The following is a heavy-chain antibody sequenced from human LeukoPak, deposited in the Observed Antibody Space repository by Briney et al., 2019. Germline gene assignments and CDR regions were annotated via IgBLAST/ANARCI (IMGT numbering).Heavy chain of an antibody. CDR1: GFTFSSYA. CDR2: ISSDGSNK. Sequence: GSLRLSCAASGFTFSSYAMHWVRQAPGRGLDWVAVISSDGSNKFYADSVKGRFTISRDNSKNTLYLQMNSLRAEDTAVYYCARDCYDFWSGFHYYYGMDVWGQGTTVTVSS. D-gene: IGHD3-3*01. V-gene: IGHV3-30*04. J-gene: IGHJ6*02. CDR3: ARDCYDFWSGFHYYYGMDV.